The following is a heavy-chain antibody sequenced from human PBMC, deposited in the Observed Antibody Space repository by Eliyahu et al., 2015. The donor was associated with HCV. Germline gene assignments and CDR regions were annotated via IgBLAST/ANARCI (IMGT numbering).Heavy chain of an antibody. CDR3: ARQATTLSYYYGMDV. CDR2: FYYRWGP. J-gene: IGHJ6*02. CDR1: GGSISSSSYY. Sequence: QLQLQESGPGLVKPSETLSLTCTVSGGSISSSSYYWGWIRQPPGKGLEWIGRFYYRWGPHYNPSLKSRVTISVDTSKNQFSLKLSSVTAADTAVYYCARQATTLSYYYGMDVWGQGTTVTVSS. V-gene: IGHV4-39*01. D-gene: IGHD1-7*01.